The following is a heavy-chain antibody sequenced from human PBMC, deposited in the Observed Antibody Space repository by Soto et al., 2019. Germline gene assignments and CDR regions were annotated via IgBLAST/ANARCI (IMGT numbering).Heavy chain of an antibody. CDR2: IIPILGIA. V-gene: IGHV1-69*02. D-gene: IGHD3-3*01. CDR1: GGTFSSYT. Sequence: SVKVSCKASGGTFSSYTISWVRQAPGQGLEWMGRIIPILGIANYAQKFQGRVTITADKSTSTAYMELSSLRSEDTAMYYCARQRESITIFGVAEPLDYWGQGTLVTVSS. J-gene: IGHJ4*02. CDR3: ARQRESITIFGVAEPLDY.